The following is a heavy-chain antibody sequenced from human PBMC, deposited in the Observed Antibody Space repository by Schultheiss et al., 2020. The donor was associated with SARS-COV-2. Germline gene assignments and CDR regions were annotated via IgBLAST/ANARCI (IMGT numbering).Heavy chain of an antibody. CDR3: AQGRITLFGVVIAFDY. Sequence: GGSLRLSCAASGFTFSSYAMSWVRQAPGKGLEWVSGTSGSGGSTYYADSVKGRFTISRDNSKNTLYLQMNSLRAEDTAVYYCAQGRITLFGVVIAFDYWGQGTLVTVSS. J-gene: IGHJ4*02. CDR2: TSGSGGST. V-gene: IGHV3-23*01. CDR1: GFTFSSYA. D-gene: IGHD3-3*01.